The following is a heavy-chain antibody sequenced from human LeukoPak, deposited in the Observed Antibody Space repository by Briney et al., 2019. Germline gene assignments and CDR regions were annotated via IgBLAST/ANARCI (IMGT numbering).Heavy chain of an antibody. Sequence: ASVKVSCKASGYTFTSYDISWVRQAPGQGLEWMGCISAYNGNTNYAQKLQGRVTMTTDTSTSTAYMELRSLRSDDTAVYYCAIDGIYDILTGRYYYYCLEVWGKGTTVTVSS. D-gene: IGHD3-9*01. J-gene: IGHJ6*04. CDR2: ISAYNGNT. V-gene: IGHV1-18*04. CDR3: AIDGIYDILTGRYYYYCLEV. CDR1: GYTFTSYD.